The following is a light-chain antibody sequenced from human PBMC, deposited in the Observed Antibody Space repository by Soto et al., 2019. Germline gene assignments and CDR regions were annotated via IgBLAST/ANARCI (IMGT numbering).Light chain of an antibody. CDR2: DAS. V-gene: IGKV3D-11*01. CDR1: KGVGGD. J-gene: IGKJ1*01. Sequence: PGQGAWLSGRARKGVGGDLVWYQQHPGQAPRLLIYDASNRATGIPPRFSGSGSGTDFTLTICSLQPEDFAVYYCQQRTNWPWTFGQGAKVEI. CDR3: QQRTNWPWT.